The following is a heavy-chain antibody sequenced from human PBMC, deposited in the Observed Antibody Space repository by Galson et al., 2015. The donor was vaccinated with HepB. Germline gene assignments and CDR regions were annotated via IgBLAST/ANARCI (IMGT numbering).Heavy chain of an antibody. CDR2: ISYDGSKK. CDR3: ARDPYLYGGWAGTLDY. Sequence: SLRLSCAASGFTFSSLPMHWVRQAPGKGLEWVAVISYDGSKKYFADAVEGRFTISRDNSKSTLYLQMNSLRAEDTAVYYCARDPYLYGGWAGTLDYWGQGTLLTVSS. J-gene: IGHJ4*02. D-gene: IGHD5-12*01. V-gene: IGHV3-30-3*01. CDR1: GFTFSSLP.